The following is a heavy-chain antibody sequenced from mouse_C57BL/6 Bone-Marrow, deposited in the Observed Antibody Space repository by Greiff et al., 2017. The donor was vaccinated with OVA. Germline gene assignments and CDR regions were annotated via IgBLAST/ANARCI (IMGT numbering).Heavy chain of an antibody. CDR2: ILPGSGST. CDR3: ARGAQAGLAY. Sequence: QVQLQQSGAELMKPGASVKLSCKATGYTFTGYWIEWVKQRPGHGLEWIGEILPGSGSTNYHEKFKGKATFTADTSSNTAYMQLSSLTTEDSAIYYCARGAQAGLAYWGQGTLVTVSA. J-gene: IGHJ3*01. D-gene: IGHD3-2*02. CDR1: GYTFTGYW. V-gene: IGHV1-9*01.